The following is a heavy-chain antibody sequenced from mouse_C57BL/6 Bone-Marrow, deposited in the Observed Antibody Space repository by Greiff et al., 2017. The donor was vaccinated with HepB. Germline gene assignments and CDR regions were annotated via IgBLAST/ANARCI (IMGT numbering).Heavy chain of an antibody. D-gene: IGHD1-1*01. V-gene: IGHV1-4*01. CDR3: AKNTTVSPYAIDY. CDR2: INPSSGYT. J-gene: IGHJ4*01. CDR1: GYTFTSYA. Sequence: QVQLKQSGAELARPGASVKMSCKASGYTFTSYAMHWVKQRPGQGLEWIGYINPSSGYTKYNQKFKDKATLTADKSSSTAYMQLSSLTSEDSAVYYCAKNTTVSPYAIDYWGQGTSVTVSS.